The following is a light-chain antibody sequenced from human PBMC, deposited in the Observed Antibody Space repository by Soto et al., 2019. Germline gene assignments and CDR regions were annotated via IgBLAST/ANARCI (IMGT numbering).Light chain of an antibody. CDR2: DAS. J-gene: IGKJ4*01. CDR3: QQYDNLPLT. CDR1: QDISNY. V-gene: IGKV1-33*01. Sequence: DSQMTPFPASLSASIEARVTITCQASQDISNYLNWYQQKPGKAPKLLIYDASNLETGVPSRFSGSGSGTDFTFTINSLQPEDIATYYCQQYDNLPLTFGGGTKVDIK.